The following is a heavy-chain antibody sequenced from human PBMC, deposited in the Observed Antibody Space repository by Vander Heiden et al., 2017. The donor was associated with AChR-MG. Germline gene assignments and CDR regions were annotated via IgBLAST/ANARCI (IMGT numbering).Heavy chain of an antibody. J-gene: IGHJ5*02. Sequence: LQLLVSGRGLIQPGASLRLCCSAFGFTASGNYMGWGRQAPGKGLEWVSVIESGGSTYYGDSGKGRFTISRDNSKNTLCLQMNSLRAEDTAVYYCARDQTYYYGSSGYHLTWGRGTLVTVSS. CDR3: ARDQTYYYGSSGYHLT. V-gene: IGHV3-53*01. CDR1: GFTASGNY. D-gene: IGHD3-22*01. CDR2: IESGGST.